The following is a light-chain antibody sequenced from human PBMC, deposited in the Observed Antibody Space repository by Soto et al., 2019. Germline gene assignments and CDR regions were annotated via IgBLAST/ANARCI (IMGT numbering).Light chain of an antibody. J-gene: IGKJ1*01. CDR2: DAS. CDR3: QQYNSLWT. CDR1: QSISNW. Sequence: DIRMSQSPSTLSASVGDRVTITCRASQSISNWLAWYQQKPGKAPNLLIYDASSLESGVPSRFSGSGSGTVFTLTISSLQPDDFATYYCQQYNSLWTFGQGTKGDI. V-gene: IGKV1-5*01.